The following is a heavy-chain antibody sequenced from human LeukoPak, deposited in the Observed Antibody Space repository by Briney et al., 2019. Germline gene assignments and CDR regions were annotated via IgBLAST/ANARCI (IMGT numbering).Heavy chain of an antibody. J-gene: IGHJ4*02. CDR2: IRSSGDTI. CDR1: GFTFSSYE. V-gene: IGHV3-48*03. D-gene: IGHD6-6*01. Sequence: GGSLRLSCVASGFTFSSYEMNWVRQAPGQGLEWVSYIRSSGDTIYYADSVKGRFTISRDNSKNSLHLQMNSLRTEDTALYYCAKERGSSGYFDYWGQGTLVTVSS. CDR3: AKERGSSGYFDY.